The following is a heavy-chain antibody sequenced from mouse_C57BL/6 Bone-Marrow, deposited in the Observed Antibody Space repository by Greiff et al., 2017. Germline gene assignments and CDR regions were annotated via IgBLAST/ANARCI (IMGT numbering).Heavy chain of an antibody. V-gene: IGHV3-6*01. J-gene: IGHJ3*01. CDR1: GYSITSGYY. D-gene: IGHD5-5*01. Sequence: EVQLQQSGPGLVKPSQSLSLTCSVTGYSITSGYYWNWIRQFPGNKLEWMGYISYDGSNNYNPSLKNRISITRDTSKTQFFLKLNSVTTEDTATYYCARNYLFAYWGQGTLVTVSA. CDR3: ARNYLFAY. CDR2: ISYDGSN.